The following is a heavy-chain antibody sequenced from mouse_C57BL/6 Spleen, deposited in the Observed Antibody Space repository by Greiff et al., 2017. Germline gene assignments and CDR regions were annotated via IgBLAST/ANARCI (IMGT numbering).Heavy chain of an antibody. V-gene: IGHV1-82*01. J-gene: IGHJ3*01. CDR3: ARWGDGSSSGGTETWFAY. CDR2: MYPGDGDT. CDR1: GYAFSSSW. Sequence: QVQLQQSGPELVKPGASVKISCKASGYAFSSSWMNWVKQRPGKGLEWIGRMYPGDGDTNYNGKLKGKATLTADKSSGTAYMQLSCLTSEDSAVYFCARWGDGSSSGGTETWFAYWGQGTLVTVSA. D-gene: IGHD1-1*01.